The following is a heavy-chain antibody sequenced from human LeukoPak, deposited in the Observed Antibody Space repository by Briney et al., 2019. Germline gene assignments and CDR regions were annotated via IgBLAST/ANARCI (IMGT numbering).Heavy chain of an antibody. V-gene: IGHV3-21*01. J-gene: IGHJ4*02. D-gene: IGHD5-24*01. CDR1: GFTFSSYS. Sequence: GGSLRLSCAASGFTFSSYSMNWVRRAPGKGLEWVSSISSSSSYIYYADSVKGRFTISRDNSKNTLYLQMNSLRAEDTAVYYCAKDRRWLQLFDYWGQGTLVTVSS. CDR2: ISSSSSYI. CDR3: AKDRRWLQLFDY.